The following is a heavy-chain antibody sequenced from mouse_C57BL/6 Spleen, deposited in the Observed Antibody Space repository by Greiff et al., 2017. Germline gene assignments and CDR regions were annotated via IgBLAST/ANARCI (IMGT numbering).Heavy chain of an antibody. J-gene: IGHJ2*01. V-gene: IGHV1-72*01. CDR1: GYTFTSYW. D-gene: IGHD1-1*01. CDR3: ARSPTFTTVAFDY. Sequence: QVQLQQPGAELVKPGASVKLSCKASGYTFTSYWMHWVKQRPGRGLEWIGRIDPNSGGTKYNEKFQSKATLTVDKPSRTAYMQLSSLTSEDSAVYYCARSPTFTTVAFDYWGQGTTLTVSS. CDR2: IDPNSGGT.